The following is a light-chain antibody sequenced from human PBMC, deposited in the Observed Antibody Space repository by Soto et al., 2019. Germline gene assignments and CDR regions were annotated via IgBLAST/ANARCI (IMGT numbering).Light chain of an antibody. CDR2: EVS. CDR1: SSDVGGHNY. J-gene: IGLJ2*01. V-gene: IGLV2-14*01. CDR3: SSYTSIGTLV. Sequence: QSALTQPASVSGSPGQSITISCTGTSSDVGGHNYVSWYQQHPGKVPNLMIYEVSYRPSGVSNRFSGSKSGNTASLTISGLQAEDEADYYCSSYTSIGTLVFGGGTKVTVL.